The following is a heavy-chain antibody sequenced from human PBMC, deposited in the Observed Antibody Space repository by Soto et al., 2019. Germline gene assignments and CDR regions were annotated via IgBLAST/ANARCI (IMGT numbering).Heavy chain of an antibody. Sequence: RDPCTAAELTSGSFAIRWVRQEPGKVLEWVSAISGSGGSTYYADSVKGRFTISRDNSKNTLYLQMYSLRAEDTAVYYCAKDRLPLYSSGWHYWGQGTLGTVSS. J-gene: IGHJ4*02. CDR3: AKDRLPLYSSGWHY. CDR2: ISGSGGST. D-gene: IGHD6-19*01. V-gene: IGHV3-23*01. CDR1: ELTSGSFA.